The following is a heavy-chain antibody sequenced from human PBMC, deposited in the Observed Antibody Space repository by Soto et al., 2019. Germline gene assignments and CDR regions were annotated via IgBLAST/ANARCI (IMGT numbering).Heavy chain of an antibody. CDR3: ARGWNVLLELNGYYHYVQAV. J-gene: IGHJ6*02. Sequence: SVKVSCKASGGTFSSYAISWVRQAPGQGLEWMGGIIPIFGTANYAQKFQGRVTITADESTSTAYMELSSLRSEDTAVYYCARGWNVLLELNGYYHYVQAVPGQRTTVPGS. CDR2: IIPIFGTA. V-gene: IGHV1-69*13. D-gene: IGHD1-1*01. CDR1: GGTFSSYA.